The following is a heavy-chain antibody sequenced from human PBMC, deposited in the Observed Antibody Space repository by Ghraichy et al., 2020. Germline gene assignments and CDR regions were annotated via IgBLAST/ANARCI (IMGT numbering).Heavy chain of an antibody. CDR2: IKQDGSEK. CDR3: ARVRCSSTSCFPDY. Sequence: GGSLRLSCAASGFTFTSYWMSWVRQAPGKGLEWVANIKQDGSEKYYVDSVKGRFTISRDNAKNSLYLQMNSLRAEDTAVYYCARVRCSSTSCFPDYWGQGTLVTVSS. D-gene: IGHD2-2*01. V-gene: IGHV3-7*01. J-gene: IGHJ4*02. CDR1: GFTFTSYW.